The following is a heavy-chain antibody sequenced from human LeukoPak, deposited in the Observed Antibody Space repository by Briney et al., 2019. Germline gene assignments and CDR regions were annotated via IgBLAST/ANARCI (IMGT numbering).Heavy chain of an antibody. CDR2: IIPNNGGT. D-gene: IGHD5-24*01. CDR3: AREMATITFYYYYYYMDV. V-gene: IGHV1-2*02. Sequence: ASVKVSCKASGYTFSVYYIHWMRQAPGQGLEWMGWIIPNNGGTNYAQKFQDRVAMTRDTSISTAYMELSSLTDDDTAVYYCAREMATITFYYYYYYMDVWGKGTTVTISS. CDR1: GYTFSVYY. J-gene: IGHJ6*03.